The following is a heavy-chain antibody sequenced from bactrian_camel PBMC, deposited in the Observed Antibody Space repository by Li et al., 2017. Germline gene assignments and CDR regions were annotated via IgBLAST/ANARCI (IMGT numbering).Heavy chain of an antibody. V-gene: IGHV3S9*01. CDR2: ISSAGDT. D-gene: IGHD7*01. Sequence: QLVESGGGSVQAGGSLRLSCVVSGFTYSSYCMAWFREIPGKEREGVATISSAGDTSYAESVKGRFTISTDNAKNTVYLQMNSLKPEDTAMYYCALDRLCVELLRGRAEYWGQGTQVTVS. CDR1: GFTYSSYC. J-gene: IGHJ4*01. CDR3: ALDRLCVELLRGRAEY.